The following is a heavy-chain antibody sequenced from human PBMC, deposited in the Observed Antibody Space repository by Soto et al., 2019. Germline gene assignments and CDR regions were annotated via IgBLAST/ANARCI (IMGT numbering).Heavy chain of an antibody. CDR1: GYTFTGHY. D-gene: IGHD3-22*01. Sequence: ASVKVSCKASGYTFTGHYIHWVRQAPEQGPEWMGEIGPESGATRYAQKFQGRVTMTTDRSTTTTSMELRSLRPDDTAVYYCARELNTESSAYYSFAFWGQGTLVTVSS. V-gene: IGHV1-2*02. J-gene: IGHJ4*02. CDR3: ARELNTESSAYYSFAF. CDR2: IGPESGAT.